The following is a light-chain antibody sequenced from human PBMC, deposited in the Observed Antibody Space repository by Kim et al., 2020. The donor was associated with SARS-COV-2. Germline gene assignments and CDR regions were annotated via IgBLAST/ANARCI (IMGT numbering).Light chain of an antibody. J-gene: IGLJ2*01. Sequence: GKTVTIPCTRSSGSIASNYVQCYQQRPGSAPTTVIYEYNQRPSGVPDRFSGSIDSSSNSASLTISGLKTEDEADYYCQSYDSSNVVFGGGTKVTVL. CDR2: EYN. CDR3: QSYDSSNVV. V-gene: IGLV6-57*03. CDR1: SGSIASNY.